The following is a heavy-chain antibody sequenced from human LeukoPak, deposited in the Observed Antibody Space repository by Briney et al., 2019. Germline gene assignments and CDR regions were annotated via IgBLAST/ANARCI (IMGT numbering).Heavy chain of an antibody. J-gene: IGHJ5*02. CDR1: GGTFSSYA. V-gene: IGHV1-69*04. D-gene: IGHD3-22*01. Sequence: ASVKVSCKASGGTFSSYAISWVRQAPGQGLEWMGRTIPIFGIANYAQKFQGRVTITADKSTSTAYMELSSLRSEDTAVYYCARDYYDSSGYFVSVWFDPWGQGTLVTVSS. CDR3: ARDYYDSSGYFVSVWFDP. CDR2: TIPIFGIA.